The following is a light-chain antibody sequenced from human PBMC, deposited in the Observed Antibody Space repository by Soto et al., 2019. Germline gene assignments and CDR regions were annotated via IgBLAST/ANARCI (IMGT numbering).Light chain of an antibody. V-gene: IGLV7-46*01. CDR3: LLYYSGARV. Sequence: QAVVTQEPSLTVSPGGTVTLTCGSSTGTLTSGHFPYWFQQKPGQAPRALIFDTSNKHSWTPARFSGSLLGGKAALTLSGAQPEDEAHYYCLLYYSGARVFGGGTKLT. CDR2: DTS. CDR1: TGTLTSGHF. J-gene: IGLJ2*01.